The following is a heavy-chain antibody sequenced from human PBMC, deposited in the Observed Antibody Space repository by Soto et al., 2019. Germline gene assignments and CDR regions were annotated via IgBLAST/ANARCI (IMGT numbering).Heavy chain of an antibody. CDR3: LTKRGAGSYNGYSREDH. D-gene: IGHD5-12*01. CDR2: MKSITDAGTT. V-gene: IGHV3-15*01. J-gene: IGHJ4*02. CDR1: GFTFANAW. Sequence: EVQLVQSGGGLVKPGESLTVSCELSGFTFANAWMSWVRQAPGKGLEWIGRMKSITDAGTTDLAEPVKGRFSISRDESKNTWHLHMTNVKIEDTGLYYCLTKRGAGSYNGYSREDHWGQGTLVTVSS.